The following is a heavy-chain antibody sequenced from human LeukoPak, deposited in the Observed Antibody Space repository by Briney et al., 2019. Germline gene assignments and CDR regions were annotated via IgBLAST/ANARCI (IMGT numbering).Heavy chain of an antibody. CDR2: INPSGGST. Sequence: GASVKVSCKASGYTFTSYYMHWVRQAPGQGLEWMGIINPSGGSTSYAQKFQGRVTMTRDTSTSTVYMELSSLRSEDTAVYYCARDTIWFGEPTPTWFDPRGQGTRVTVSS. D-gene: IGHD3-10*01. CDR1: GYTFTSYY. J-gene: IGHJ5*02. V-gene: IGHV1-46*01. CDR3: ARDTIWFGEPTPTWFDP.